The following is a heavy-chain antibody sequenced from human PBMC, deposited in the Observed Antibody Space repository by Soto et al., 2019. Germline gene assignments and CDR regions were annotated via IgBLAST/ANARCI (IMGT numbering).Heavy chain of an antibody. Sequence: QPGGSLRLSCVASGFTLSSFWMTWVRQAPGKGLEWVASTKQDGSETYYVDSVKGRFTISRDNPKNTLYLQMNSLRVGDTGVYYCARPPHGMDVWGQGTTVTVSS. CDR1: GFTLSSFW. V-gene: IGHV3-7*03. J-gene: IGHJ6*02. CDR3: ARPPHGMDV. CDR2: TKQDGSET.